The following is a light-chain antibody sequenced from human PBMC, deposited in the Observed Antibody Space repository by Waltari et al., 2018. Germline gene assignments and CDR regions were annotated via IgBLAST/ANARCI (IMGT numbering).Light chain of an antibody. Sequence: EIVLTQSPATLSLSPGDRATLSCRARQSVSSNLAWYQQKPGQAPRLLIYDASSRATGIPARFSGGGSGTDFTLTISSLEPEDFAVYYCQQRSDWPSLTFGGGTRVEIK. CDR1: QSVSSN. CDR2: DAS. CDR3: QQRSDWPSLT. V-gene: IGKV3-11*01. J-gene: IGKJ4*01.